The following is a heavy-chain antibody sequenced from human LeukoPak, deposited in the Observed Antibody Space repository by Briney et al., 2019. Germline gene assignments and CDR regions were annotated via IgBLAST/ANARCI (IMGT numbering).Heavy chain of an antibody. CDR2: IIPILGTA. CDR3: ARDHRQYYDFWSGYYDY. J-gene: IGHJ4*02. D-gene: IGHD3-3*01. Sequence: ASVKVSCKASGGTFSSYAISWVRQAPGQGLEWMGRIIPILGTANYAQKFQGRVTITADKSTSTAYMELSSLRSEDTAVYYCARDHRQYYDFWSGYYDYWGQGTLVTVSS. CDR1: GGTFSSYA. V-gene: IGHV1-69*04.